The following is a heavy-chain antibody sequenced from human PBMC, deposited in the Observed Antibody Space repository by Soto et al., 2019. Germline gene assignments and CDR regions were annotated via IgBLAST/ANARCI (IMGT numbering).Heavy chain of an antibody. D-gene: IGHD4-4*01. CDR1: GGSISNYY. CDR2: IYYSGIA. Sequence: SETLSLTCTVSGGSISNYYWSWIRQPPGKGLEWIGYIYYSGIANYNPSLKSRVTISVDTSKNQFSLKLSSVTAADTAMYYCARETTGGDWLDPWGQGTLVSVSS. V-gene: IGHV4-59*01. CDR3: ARETTGGDWLDP. J-gene: IGHJ5*02.